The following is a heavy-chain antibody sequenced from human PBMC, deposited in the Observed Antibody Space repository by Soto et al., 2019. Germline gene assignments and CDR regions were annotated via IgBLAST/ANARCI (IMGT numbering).Heavy chain of an antibody. CDR2: ISSSGSTI. CDR3: ATQARDY. V-gene: IGHV3-48*03. Sequence: GGSLRLSCAASGFTFSSYEMNWVRQAPGKGLEWVSYISSSGSTIYYPDSVKGRFTISRDNAENSLYLQMSSLRVEDTAIYCCATQARDYWGQGTLVTVSS. J-gene: IGHJ4*02. CDR1: GFTFSSYE.